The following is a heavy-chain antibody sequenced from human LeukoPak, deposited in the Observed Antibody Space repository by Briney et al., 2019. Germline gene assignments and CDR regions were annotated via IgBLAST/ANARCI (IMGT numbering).Heavy chain of an antibody. CDR1: GFPFSTHS. J-gene: IGHJ4*02. CDR2: ISGSGGST. CDR3: AKEVAVAGYFDY. V-gene: IGHV3-23*01. D-gene: IGHD6-19*01. Sequence: GGSLRLSCAASGFPFSTHSLNWVRQAPGKGLEWVSAISGSGGSTYYADSVKDRFTISRDNSKNTLYLQMNSLRAEDTAVYYCAKEVAVAGYFDYWGQGTLVTVSS.